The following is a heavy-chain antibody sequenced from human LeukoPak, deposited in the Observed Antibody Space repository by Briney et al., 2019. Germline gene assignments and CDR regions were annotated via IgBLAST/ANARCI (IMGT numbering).Heavy chain of an antibody. CDR1: GYTFTSYG. D-gene: IGHD5-12*01. J-gene: IGHJ5*02. Sequence: ASVKVSCKASGYTFTSYGISWVRQAPGQGLEWMGWISAYNGNTNYAQKLQGRVTITTDEPTSTAYMELSSLRSEDTAVYYCARDFFKRSITSWGQGTLVTVPS. CDR3: ARDFFKRSITS. V-gene: IGHV1-18*01. CDR2: ISAYNGNT.